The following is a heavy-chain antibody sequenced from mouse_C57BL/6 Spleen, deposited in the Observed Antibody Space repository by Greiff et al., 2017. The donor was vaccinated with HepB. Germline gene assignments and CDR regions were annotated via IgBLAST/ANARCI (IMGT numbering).Heavy chain of an antibody. J-gene: IGHJ1*03. D-gene: IGHD2-3*01. CDR3: ARSYDGYPDWYFDV. V-gene: IGHV5-17*01. CDR2: ISSGSSTI. Sequence: EVKLEESGGGLVKPGGSLKLSCAASGFTFSDYGMHWVRQAPEKGLEWVAYISSGSSTIYYADTVKGRFTISRDNAKNTLFLQMTSLRSEDTAMYYCARSYDGYPDWYFDVWGTGTTVTVSS. CDR1: GFTFSDYG.